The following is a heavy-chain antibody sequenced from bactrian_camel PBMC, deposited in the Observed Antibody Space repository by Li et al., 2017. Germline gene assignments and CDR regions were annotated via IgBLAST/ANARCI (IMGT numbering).Heavy chain of an antibody. CDR2: ISGGSSNI. V-gene: IGHV3S25*01. CDR1: GFTFSSYW. CDR3: VRDHETYGSWSGLY. D-gene: IGHD6*01. J-gene: IGHJ4*01. Sequence: QLVESGGGLLQPGESLRLSCAASGFTFSSYWMYWVRQAPGKGLEWISTISGGSSNIYYADSVKGRFTISRDNAKNTVYLQMNTLKPEETAVYYCVRDHETYGSWSGLYWGQGTQVTVS.